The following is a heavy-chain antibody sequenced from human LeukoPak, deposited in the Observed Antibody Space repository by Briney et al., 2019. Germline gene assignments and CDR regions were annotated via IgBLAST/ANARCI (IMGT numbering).Heavy chain of an antibody. CDR3: ARDAGEYSYGPHFDY. D-gene: IGHD5-18*01. V-gene: IGHV3-30-3*01. Sequence: PGGSLRLSCAASGFTFSSYAMHWVRQAPGKGLEWVAVISYDGSNKYYADSVKGRFTISRDNSKNTLYLQMNSLRAEDTAVYYCARDAGEYSYGPHFDYWGQGTLVTVSS. CDR1: GFTFSSYA. CDR2: ISYDGSNK. J-gene: IGHJ4*02.